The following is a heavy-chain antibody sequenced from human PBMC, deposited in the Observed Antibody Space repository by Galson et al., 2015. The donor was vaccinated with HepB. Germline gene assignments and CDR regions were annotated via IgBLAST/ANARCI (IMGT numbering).Heavy chain of an antibody. CDR1: GFTFSSHW. CDR2: INQDGNAK. V-gene: IGHV3-7*03. Sequence: SLRLSCAGSGFTFSSHWMSWVRQAPGQGLEWVANINQDGNAKYYVDSVKGRFTISRDNAKNSLDLQMNSLRAEDTAVYYCARLYDNSGYFGYWGQGTLVTVSS. CDR3: ARLYDNSGYFGY. D-gene: IGHD3-22*01. J-gene: IGHJ4*02.